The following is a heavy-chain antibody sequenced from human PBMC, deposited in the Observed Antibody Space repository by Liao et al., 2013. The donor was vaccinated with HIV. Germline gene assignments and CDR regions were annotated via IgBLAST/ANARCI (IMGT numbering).Heavy chain of an antibody. CDR3: ARGVGSYYDRGGYSDL. CDR1: GGSISSEGYS. Sequence: QLQLQESGSGLVKPSQTLSLTCAVSGGSISSEGYSWSWIRQPPGKGLEWIGYIYQSGSTYYNPSLKSRVTISVDRSKNQFSLRLNSVTAADTAVYYCARGVGSYYDRGGYSDLWGRWHPRSLSPQ. CDR2: IYQSGST. J-gene: IGHJ2*01. V-gene: IGHV4-30-2*01. D-gene: IGHD3-22*01.